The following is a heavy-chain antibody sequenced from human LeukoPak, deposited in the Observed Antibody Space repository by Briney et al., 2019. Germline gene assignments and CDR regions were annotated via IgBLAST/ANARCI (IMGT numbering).Heavy chain of an antibody. CDR2: ISSSGSTI. J-gene: IGHJ6*03. D-gene: IGHD3-10*01. CDR3: ARAGFDTMVRGIAGPHAQYYYYYYMDV. Sequence: GALRLSCAASGFTFSSYEMNWVRQAPGKGLEWVSYISSSGSTIYYADSVKGRFTISRDNAKNSLYLQMNSLRAEDTAVYYCARAGFDTMVRGIAGPHAQYYYYYYMDVWGKGTTVTISS. V-gene: IGHV3-48*03. CDR1: GFTFSSYE.